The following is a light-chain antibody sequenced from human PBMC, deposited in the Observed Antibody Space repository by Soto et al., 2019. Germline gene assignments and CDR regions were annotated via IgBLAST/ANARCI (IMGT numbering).Light chain of an antibody. CDR1: QTISIW. Sequence: DIQVTQSPSTLSVSVGDRVTITGRASQTISIWLAWYQQKPGKAPKLLIYKASTLKSGVPSRFSGSGSGTEFTLTISSLQPDDFATYYCQHYNSYSEAFGQGTKVDIK. J-gene: IGKJ1*01. CDR2: KAS. V-gene: IGKV1-5*03. CDR3: QHYNSYSEA.